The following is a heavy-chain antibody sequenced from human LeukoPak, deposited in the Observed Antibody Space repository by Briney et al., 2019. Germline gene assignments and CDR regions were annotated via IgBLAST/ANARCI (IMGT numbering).Heavy chain of an antibody. V-gene: IGHV3-48*03. Sequence: PGGSLRLSSAASGFTFSSYEMNWVRQAPGKGLEWVSYISSSGSTIYYADSVKGRFTISRDNAKNSLYLQMNSLRAEDTAVYYCARARWLQILGAFDNWGQGTMVTVSS. CDR3: ARARWLQILGAFDN. CDR1: GFTFSSYE. CDR2: ISSSGSTI. D-gene: IGHD5-24*01. J-gene: IGHJ3*02.